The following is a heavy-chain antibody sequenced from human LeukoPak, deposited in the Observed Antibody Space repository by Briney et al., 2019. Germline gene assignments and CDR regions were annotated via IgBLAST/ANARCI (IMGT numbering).Heavy chain of an antibody. Sequence: VASVKVSCKASGYTLTNYDINWVRQASGQGLEWMGWVNPNSGNTGYAKRFQGRVTVTWNTAISTAYMALNSLISEDTAVYYCARGPRNVISGLILYYFDYWGQGTLVTVSS. CDR3: ARGPRNVISGLILYYFDY. CDR1: GYTLTNYD. CDR2: VNPNSGNT. V-gene: IGHV1-8*03. J-gene: IGHJ4*02. D-gene: IGHD3/OR15-3a*01.